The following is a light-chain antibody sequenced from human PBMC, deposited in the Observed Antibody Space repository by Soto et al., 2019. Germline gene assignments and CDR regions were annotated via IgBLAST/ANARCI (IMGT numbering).Light chain of an antibody. CDR3: QQRSSWPPTIT. Sequence: EIVLTQSPGTLSLSPGEGAAISGLASQSVSSYLAWYQQRPGQAPRLLIYDASYRATGIPPRFSGSGSGTDFTLTISSLEPEDFAVYYCQQRSSWPPTITFGQGTRLEIK. CDR1: QSVSSY. J-gene: IGKJ5*01. V-gene: IGKV3-11*01. CDR2: DAS.